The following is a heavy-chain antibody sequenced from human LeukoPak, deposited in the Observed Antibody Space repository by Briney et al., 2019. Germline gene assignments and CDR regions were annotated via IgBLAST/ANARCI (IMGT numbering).Heavy chain of an antibody. D-gene: IGHD6-19*01. V-gene: IGHV3-30*18. CDR2: ISYDGTNK. J-gene: IGHJ4*02. Sequence: GGSLRLSCAASGFTFSAYGMHWVRQAPGKGLEWVAIISYDGTNKYYADSVKGRFTISRDNSKNTLYLQMYSLRAEDTAVYYCAKEITRPNRAVAGLNYWGQGTLVTVSS. CDR1: GFTFSAYG. CDR3: AKEITRPNRAVAGLNY.